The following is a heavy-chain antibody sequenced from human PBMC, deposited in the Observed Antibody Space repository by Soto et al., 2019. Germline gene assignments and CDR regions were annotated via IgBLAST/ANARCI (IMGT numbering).Heavy chain of an antibody. CDR1: GFPFSIYS. Sequence: EVQLVESGGGLVQPGGSLRLTCVASGFPFSIYSMNWVRQAPGKGLEWSSYITSDTNTIKYADSVKGRFTISRDNAKNIVYLHMNSLRDEDTAVYFCARSVEGHFDYWGQGTVVTVSS. V-gene: IGHV3-48*02. J-gene: IGHJ4*02. CDR3: ARSVEGHFDY. D-gene: IGHD6-19*01. CDR2: ITSDTNTI.